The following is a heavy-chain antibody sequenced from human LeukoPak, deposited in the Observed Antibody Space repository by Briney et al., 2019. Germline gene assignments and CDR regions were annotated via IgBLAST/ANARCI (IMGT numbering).Heavy chain of an antibody. D-gene: IGHD1-26*01. J-gene: IGHJ3*01. V-gene: IGHV3-74*01. CDR2: INSDGTNT. Sequence: GGSLRLSCAASEFTFSTYCMHWVRQAPGKGLVWVSRINSDGTNTDYADSVKGRFTISRDNAKNTLYMQMNSLGVDDTAVYYCVREASGVSSSAFDVWGQGTMVTVSS. CDR3: VREASGVSSSAFDV. CDR1: EFTFSTYC.